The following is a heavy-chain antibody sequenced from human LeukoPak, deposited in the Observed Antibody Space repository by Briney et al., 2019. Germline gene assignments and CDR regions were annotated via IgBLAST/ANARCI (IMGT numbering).Heavy chain of an antibody. CDR1: GGSFNGGYF. J-gene: IGHJ3*02. V-gene: IGHV4-34*01. D-gene: IGHD6-13*01. CDR2: INHSETT. Sequence: SETLSLTCAIYGGSFNGGYFWSWIRQPPGKGLEWIGEINHSETTNYNPSLKSRVTISVDTSKNQFSLKLTFVTAADTAVYYCASPHDSSSNDAFDIWGQGTMVTVSS. CDR3: ASPHDSSSNDAFDI.